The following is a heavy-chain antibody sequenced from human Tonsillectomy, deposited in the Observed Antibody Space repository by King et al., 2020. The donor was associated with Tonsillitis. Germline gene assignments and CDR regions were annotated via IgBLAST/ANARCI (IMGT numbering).Heavy chain of an antibody. CDR2: ISCDESNK. J-gene: IGHJ3*02. V-gene: IGHV3-30*18. CDR3: AKDRILPVLGELSGDALDI. Sequence: VQLVESGGGVVQPGRSLRLSCAASGFTFSSYVMSWVRQAPGKGLEWVSVISCDESNKYYADSVKVRFTISRDKSTYTLYMQMSSLRVEDMAVYYCAKDRILPVLGELSGDALDIWGHGTMFSASP. CDR1: GFTFSSYV. D-gene: IGHD3-10*01.